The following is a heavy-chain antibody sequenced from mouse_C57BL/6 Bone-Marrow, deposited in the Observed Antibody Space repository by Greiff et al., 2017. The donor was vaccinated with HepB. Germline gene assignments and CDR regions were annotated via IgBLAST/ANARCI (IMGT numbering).Heavy chain of an antibody. CDR2: IDPSDSYT. D-gene: IGHD1-1*01. CDR1: GYTFTSYW. Sequence: QVQLQQPGAELVKPGASVKLSCKASGYTFTSYWMQWVKQRPGQGLEWIGEIDPSDSYTNYNQKFKGKATLTVDTSSSTAYMQLSSLTSEDSAVYYCARRIITTVAYAMDYWGQGTSVTVSS. V-gene: IGHV1-50*01. CDR3: ARRIITTVAYAMDY. J-gene: IGHJ4*01.